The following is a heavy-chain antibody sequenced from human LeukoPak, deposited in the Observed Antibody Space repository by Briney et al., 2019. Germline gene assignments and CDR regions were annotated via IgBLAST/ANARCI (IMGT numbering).Heavy chain of an antibody. V-gene: IGHV3-53*01. Sequence: GGSLRLSCAASGFTVSSNYMSWVRQAPGQGLEWVSVIYSGGSTYYADSVKGRFTISRDISKNTVYLQMNSLRAEDTAVYYCARAPITMVRALDYWGQGTLVTVSS. CDR1: GFTVSSNY. CDR2: IYSGGST. J-gene: IGHJ4*02. D-gene: IGHD3-10*01. CDR3: ARAPITMVRALDY.